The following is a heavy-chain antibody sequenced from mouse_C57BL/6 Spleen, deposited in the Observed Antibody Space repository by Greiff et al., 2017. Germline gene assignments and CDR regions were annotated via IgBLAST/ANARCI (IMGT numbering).Heavy chain of an antibody. J-gene: IGHJ2*01. CDR2: IWSGGST. Sequence: QVQLQQSGPGLVQPSQSLSITCTVSGFSLTSYGVHWVRQSPGKGLEWLGVIWSGGSTDYNAAFISRLSISKDNSKSQVFFKMNSLQADDTAIYYCARGHYYGSSPYFDYWGQGTTLTVSS. CDR3: ARGHYYGSSPYFDY. V-gene: IGHV2-2*01. D-gene: IGHD1-1*01. CDR1: GFSLTSYG.